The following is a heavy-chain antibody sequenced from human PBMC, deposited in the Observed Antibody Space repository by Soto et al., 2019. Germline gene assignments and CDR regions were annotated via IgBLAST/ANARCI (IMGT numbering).Heavy chain of an antibody. J-gene: IGHJ4*02. D-gene: IGHD3-16*01. CDR3: AKVMSAAGYDS. CDR1: GGTFGNSA. V-gene: IGHV1-69*13. CDR2: IIPVFGTV. Sequence: SSVKVSCKASGGTFGNSAISWVRQDPGQGLERMGGIIPVFGTVNYAQKFEGRVTITADESTSTVSMEMSRLTSEDTAVYYCAKVMSAAGYDSWGQGTLVSVSS.